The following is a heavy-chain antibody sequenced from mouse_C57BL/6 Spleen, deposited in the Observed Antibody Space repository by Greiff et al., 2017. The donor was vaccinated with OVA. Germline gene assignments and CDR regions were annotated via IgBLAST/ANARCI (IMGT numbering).Heavy chain of an antibody. Sequence: QVQLQQSGAELVKPGASVKISCKASGYAFSSYWMNWVKQRPGKGLEWIGQIYPGDGDTNYNGKFKGKATLTADKSSSTAYMQLSSLTSEDSAVYFCARDEMCYGNYGWFAYWGQGTLVTVSA. V-gene: IGHV1-80*01. D-gene: IGHD2-1*01. J-gene: IGHJ3*01. CDR1: GYAFSSYW. CDR2: IYPGDGDT. CDR3: ARDEMCYGNYGWFAY.